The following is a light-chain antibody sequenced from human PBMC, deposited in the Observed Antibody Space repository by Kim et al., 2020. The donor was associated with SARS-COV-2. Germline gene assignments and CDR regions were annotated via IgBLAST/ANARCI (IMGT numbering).Light chain of an antibody. Sequence: QAVVTQEPSLTVSPGGTVTLTCASSTGAVTSGYYPNWFQQKPGQAPRPLIYTATNRHSWTPARFSGSLLGGKAALTLSGVQPEDEAEYYCLLYYGDAWVFGGGTQLTVL. V-gene: IGLV7-43*01. CDR3: LLYYGDAWV. CDR1: TGAVTSGYY. CDR2: TAT. J-gene: IGLJ3*02.